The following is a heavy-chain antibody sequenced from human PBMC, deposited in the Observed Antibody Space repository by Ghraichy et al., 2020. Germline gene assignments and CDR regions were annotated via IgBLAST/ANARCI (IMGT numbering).Heavy chain of an antibody. Sequence: GGSLRLSCAASGFSFSDYYMTWIRQSPWKGLEWVSYISGSGHTIYYADSVRGRFSISRDNAQNSLHLQMNALRAEDTAVYFCARGSSSYFDSSGVSFDDWGLGTLVTVTS. CDR1: GFSFSDYY. J-gene: IGHJ4*02. V-gene: IGHV3-11*01. CDR3: ARGSSSYFDSSGVSFDD. CDR2: ISGSGHTI. D-gene: IGHD3-22*01.